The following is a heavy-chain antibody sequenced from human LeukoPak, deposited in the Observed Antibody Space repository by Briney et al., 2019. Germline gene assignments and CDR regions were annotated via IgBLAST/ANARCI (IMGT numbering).Heavy chain of an antibody. Sequence: TSETLSPTCTVSGGSISSYYWSWIRQPPGKGLEWIGYIYYSGSTNYNPSLKSRVTISVDTSKNQFSLKLSSVTAADTAVYYCARATYYDFWSGPIGWFDPWGQGTLVTVSS. D-gene: IGHD3-3*01. CDR3: ARATYYDFWSGPIGWFDP. V-gene: IGHV4-59*01. CDR2: IYYSGST. CDR1: GGSISSYY. J-gene: IGHJ5*02.